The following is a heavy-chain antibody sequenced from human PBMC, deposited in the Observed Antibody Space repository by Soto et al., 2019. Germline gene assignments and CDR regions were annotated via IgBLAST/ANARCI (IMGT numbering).Heavy chain of an antibody. CDR3: ARDQSQGYCSGGSCSYYYYYGMDV. CDR2: INHSGST. CDR1: GGSFSGYY. Sequence: SETLSLTCAVYGGSFSGYYWSWIRQPPGKGLEWIGEINHSGSTNYNPSLKSRVTISVDTSKNQFSLKLSSVTAADTAVYYCARDQSQGYCSGGSCSYYYYYGMDVWGQGPRSPSP. J-gene: IGHJ6*02. V-gene: IGHV4-34*01. D-gene: IGHD2-15*01.